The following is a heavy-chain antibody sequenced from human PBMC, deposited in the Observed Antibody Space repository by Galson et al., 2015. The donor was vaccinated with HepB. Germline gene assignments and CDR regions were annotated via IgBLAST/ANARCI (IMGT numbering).Heavy chain of an antibody. CDR2: IIPILGIA. CDR1: GGTFSSYA. Sequence: SVKVSCKASGGTFSSYAISWVRQAPGQGLEWMGGIIPILGIANYAQKFQGRVTITADKSTSTAYMELSSLRSEDTAVYYCARGGDTEVLRHYYYMDVWGKGTTVTVSS. CDR3: ARGGDTEVLRHYYYMDV. V-gene: IGHV1-69*10. D-gene: IGHD1-1*01. J-gene: IGHJ6*03.